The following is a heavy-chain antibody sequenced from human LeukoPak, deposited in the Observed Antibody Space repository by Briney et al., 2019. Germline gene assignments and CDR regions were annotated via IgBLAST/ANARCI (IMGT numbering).Heavy chain of an antibody. Sequence: SETLSLTCSVSGGSISSPTYYWGWLRQSPGKGLEWIGSIYYSGKTYYNPPLQTRVAISVDTSNNHFSLNLDSVAAADTAFYYCATTFYDVLTGYHDVFDIWGRGTMVTVSS. CDR2: IYYSGKT. CDR1: GGSISSPTYY. CDR3: ATTFYDVLTGYHDVFDI. V-gene: IGHV4-39*02. J-gene: IGHJ3*02. D-gene: IGHD3-9*01.